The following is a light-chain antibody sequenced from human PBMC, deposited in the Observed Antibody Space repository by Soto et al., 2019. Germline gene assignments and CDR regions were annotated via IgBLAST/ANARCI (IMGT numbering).Light chain of an antibody. J-gene: IGKJ5*01. Sequence: DIQVTQSPGTRAASLGEGGTITCRASQRISNSLAWYQQKPGRAPKLLIYDASNSMVGGLETRFSGSGSGTEFTLTISNLQPEDFATYYCQQLNAYPLTFGQGTRLEIK. CDR3: QQLNAYPLT. CDR1: QRISNS. CDR2: DASN. V-gene: IGKV1-5*01.